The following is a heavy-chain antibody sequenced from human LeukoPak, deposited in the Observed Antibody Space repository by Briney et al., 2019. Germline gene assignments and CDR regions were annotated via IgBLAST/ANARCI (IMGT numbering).Heavy chain of an antibody. Sequence: GGSLRLSCAASGFTFSSYGMHWVRQAPGKGLEWVAVISYNGHNKYSADSVKGRFTISRDNSKNTLYLQMNSLRAEDTAIYYCAKDPGMAVYSYGYDAFDSWGQGTMVTVSS. CDR1: GFTFSSYG. D-gene: IGHD5-18*01. CDR3: AKDPGMAVYSYGYDAFDS. V-gene: IGHV3-30*18. J-gene: IGHJ3*02. CDR2: ISYNGHNK.